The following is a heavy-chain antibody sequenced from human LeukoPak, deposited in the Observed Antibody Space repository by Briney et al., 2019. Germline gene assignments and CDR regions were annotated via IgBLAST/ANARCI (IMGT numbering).Heavy chain of an antibody. J-gene: IGHJ5*02. V-gene: IGHV3-53*05. CDR2: IYRGDDT. D-gene: IGHD4-17*01. CDR3: ARGGSYGDYGFSGWFDP. CDR1: GFIVSSNY. Sequence: PGGSLRLSCAASGFIVSSNYMSWARQAPGKGLEWVSVIYRGDDTYYADSVKGRFTISRDNSKNTLYLQMNSLRAEDTAVYYCARGGSYGDYGFSGWFDPWGQGTLVTVSS.